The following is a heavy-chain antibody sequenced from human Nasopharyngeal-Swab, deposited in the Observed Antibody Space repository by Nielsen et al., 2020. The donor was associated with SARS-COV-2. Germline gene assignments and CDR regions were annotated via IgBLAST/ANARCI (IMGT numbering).Heavy chain of an antibody. CDR1: DSPTRTSRYT. CDR2: MSTSGST. J-gene: IGHJ2*01. D-gene: IGHD2-21*02. V-gene: IGHV4-61*02. CDR3: ARGQATGLVVVTSSGYFDF. Sequence: SNTLSPTCTPLDSPTRTSRYTWCSIRQPTGKGLARLWRMSTSGSTTHNPSLKGRVTISVDTSKNQLSLKLSSVTAADTAVYYCARGQATGLVVVTSSGYFDFWGRGTLVTVSS.